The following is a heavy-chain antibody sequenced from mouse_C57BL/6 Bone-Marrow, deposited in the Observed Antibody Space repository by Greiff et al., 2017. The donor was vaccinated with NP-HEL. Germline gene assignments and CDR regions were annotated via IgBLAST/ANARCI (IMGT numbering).Heavy chain of an antibody. D-gene: IGHD1-1*01. V-gene: IGHV1-55*01. CDR3: ARKGGSSYAMDY. Sequence: QVQLQQPGAELAKPGASVKMSCKASGYTFTSYWLTWVKQRPGQGLVWIGDIYPGSGSTNYNEKFKSKATLTVDTSSSTAYMQLSSLTSEDSAVYYCARKGGSSYAMDYWGQGTSVTVSS. CDR2: IYPGSGST. J-gene: IGHJ4*01. CDR1: GYTFTSYW.